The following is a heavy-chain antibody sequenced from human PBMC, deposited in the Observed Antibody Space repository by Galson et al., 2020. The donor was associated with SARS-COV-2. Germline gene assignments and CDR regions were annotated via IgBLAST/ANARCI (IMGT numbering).Heavy chain of an antibody. J-gene: IGHJ3*02. D-gene: IGHD4-17*01. CDR2: ISHSGAT. V-gene: IGHV4-30-2*01. CDR1: GTSISSGSYS. Sequence: SETLSLTCAVSGTSISSGSYSWNWIRQPPGKGLEWIGYISHSGATYYHPSPKSRVTISGDSSKNQFLSRRSSVTAADTAVYYCARLHYGEYAPEAFDIWGPGTRVTVAS. CDR3: ARLHYGEYAPEAFDI.